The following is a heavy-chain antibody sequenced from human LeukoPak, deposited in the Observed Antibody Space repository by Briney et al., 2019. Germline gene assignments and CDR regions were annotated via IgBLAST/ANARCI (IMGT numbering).Heavy chain of an antibody. CDR1: GFTFSSYW. Sequence: GGSLRLSCAASGFTFSSYWMHWVRQAPGKGLVWVSRINSDGSSTNYADSVKGRFTISRDNAKNTLYLQMNSLRAEDTAVYYCARDSHGDYVDFDYWGQGTLVTASS. D-gene: IGHD4-17*01. CDR3: ARDSHGDYVDFDY. V-gene: IGHV3-74*01. CDR2: INSDGSST. J-gene: IGHJ4*02.